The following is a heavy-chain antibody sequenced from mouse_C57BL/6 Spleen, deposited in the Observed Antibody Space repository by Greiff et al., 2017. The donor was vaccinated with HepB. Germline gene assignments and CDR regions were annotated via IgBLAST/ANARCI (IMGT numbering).Heavy chain of an antibody. CDR1: GYAFSSSW. CDR3: ARPAYGSSSFDV. Sequence: QVQLQQSGPELVKPGASVKISCKASGYAFSSSWMNWVKQRPGKGLEWIGRIYPGDGDTNYNGKFKGKATLTADKSSSTAYMQLSSLTSEDSAVYFCARPAYGSSSFDVWGTGTTVTVSS. V-gene: IGHV1-82*01. CDR2: IYPGDGDT. D-gene: IGHD1-1*01. J-gene: IGHJ1*03.